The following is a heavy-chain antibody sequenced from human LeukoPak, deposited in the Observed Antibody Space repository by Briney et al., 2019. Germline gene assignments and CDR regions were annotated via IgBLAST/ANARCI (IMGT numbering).Heavy chain of an antibody. CDR1: GFTFSAYW. Sequence: GGSLRLSCAASGFTFSAYWMHWVRQPPGKGLVWVSQINTDGKTTTYADSVKGRFTISRDNAKNTLYLHMSSLGAEDTAVYYCATDAGHWFDPWGQGTLVTVSS. V-gene: IGHV3-74*01. CDR2: INTDGKTT. J-gene: IGHJ5*02. CDR3: ATDAGHWFDP.